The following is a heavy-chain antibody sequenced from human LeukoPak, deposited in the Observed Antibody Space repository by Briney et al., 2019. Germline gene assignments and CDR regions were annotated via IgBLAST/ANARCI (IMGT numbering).Heavy chain of an antibody. J-gene: IGHJ4*02. V-gene: IGHV3-11*03. D-gene: IGHD6-19*01. CDR2: ISSSSSYT. Sequence: PGGSLRLSCAASGFTFSDYYMSWIRQAPGKGLQWVSYISSSSSYTNYADSVKGRFAISRDNSKNTLYLQMNSLRAEDTAVYYCAKKRGYTSGAIDYWGQGTLVTVSS. CDR3: AKKRGYTSGAIDY. CDR1: GFTFSDYY.